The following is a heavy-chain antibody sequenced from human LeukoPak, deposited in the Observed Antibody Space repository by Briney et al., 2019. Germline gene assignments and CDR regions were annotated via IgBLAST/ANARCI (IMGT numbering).Heavy chain of an antibody. CDR3: AREDIVGATPYYYYGMDV. V-gene: IGHV1-18*01. D-gene: IGHD1-26*01. Sequence: ASVKVSCKASGYTFTSYGISWVRQAPGQGLEWMGWISAYNGNTKYSQKFQGRVTITRDTSASTAYMELSSLRSEDTAVYYCAREDIVGATPYYYYGMDVWGQGTTVTVSS. CDR2: ISAYNGNT. CDR1: GYTFTSYG. J-gene: IGHJ6*02.